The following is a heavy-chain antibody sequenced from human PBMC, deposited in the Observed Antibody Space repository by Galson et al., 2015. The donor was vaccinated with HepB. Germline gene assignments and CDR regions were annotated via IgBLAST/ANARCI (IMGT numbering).Heavy chain of an antibody. CDR1: RFSLSNARMG. Sequence: PALVKPTQTLTLTCTVSRFSLSNARMGVSWIRQPPGKALEWLAHIFSSDEKSYSTSLKSRLTISKDTSKSQVVLTMTNMDPVDTATYYCARRSSQTRDAFDIWGQGTMVTVSS. CDR3: ARRSSQTRDAFDI. CDR2: IFSSDEK. J-gene: IGHJ3*02. V-gene: IGHV2-26*01.